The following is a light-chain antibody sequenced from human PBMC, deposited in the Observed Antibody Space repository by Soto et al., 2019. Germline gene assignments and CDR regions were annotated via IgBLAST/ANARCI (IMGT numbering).Light chain of an antibody. CDR1: QSVSSY. CDR3: QQRSNWPRLT. V-gene: IGKV3-11*01. J-gene: IGKJ4*01. CDR2: DAS. Sequence: EIVLTQSPATLSLSPGERATLSCRASQSVSSYLAWYQQKPGQAPRLLIYDASNSATSIPARFSGSGSGTDFTLTISSLEPEDFAVYYCQQRSNWPRLTFGGGTKVEIK.